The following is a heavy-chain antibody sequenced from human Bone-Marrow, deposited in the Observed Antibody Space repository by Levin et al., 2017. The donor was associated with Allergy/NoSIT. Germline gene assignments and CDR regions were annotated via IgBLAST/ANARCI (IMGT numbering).Heavy chain of an antibody. CDR1: GFTFGDYA. V-gene: IGHV3-49*03. J-gene: IGHJ3*02. CDR3: TRDLGGWQADAFDI. Sequence: GGSLRLSCTASGFTFGDYAMSWFRQAPGKGLEWVGFIRSKAYGGTTEYAASVKGRFTISRDDSKSIAYLQMNSLKTEDTAVYYCTRDLGGWQADAFDIWGQGTMVTVSS. CDR2: IRSKAYGGTT. D-gene: IGHD6-19*01.